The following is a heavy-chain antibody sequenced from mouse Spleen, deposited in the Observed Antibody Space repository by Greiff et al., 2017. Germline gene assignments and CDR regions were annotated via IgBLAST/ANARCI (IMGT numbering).Heavy chain of an antibody. V-gene: IGHV5-17*01. J-gene: IGHJ4*01. CDR2: ISSGSSTI. CDR1: GFTFSDYG. CDR3: ATYGDYGGYAMDY. D-gene: IGHD2-13*01. Sequence: EVHLVESGGGLVKPGGSLKLSCAASGFTFSDYGMHWVRQAPEKGLEWVAYISSGSSTIYYADTVKGRFTISRDNAKNTLFLQMTSLRSEDTAMYYCATYGDYGGYAMDYWGQGTSVTVSS.